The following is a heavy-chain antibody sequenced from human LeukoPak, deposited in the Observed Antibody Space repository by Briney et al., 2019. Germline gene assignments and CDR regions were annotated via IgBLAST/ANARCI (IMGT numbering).Heavy chain of an antibody. J-gene: IGHJ4*02. D-gene: IGHD6-19*01. V-gene: IGHV3-21*01. Sequence: GGSLRLSCAASGFTFSSYSMNWVRQAPGKGLEWVSSISSNSSYIYYADSVNGRFTISRDNAKNSLYLQMNSLRAEDTAVYYCASDPGSLIEVAGAEWGQGTLVTVSS. CDR1: GFTFSSYS. CDR2: ISSNSSYI. CDR3: ASDPGSLIEVAGAE.